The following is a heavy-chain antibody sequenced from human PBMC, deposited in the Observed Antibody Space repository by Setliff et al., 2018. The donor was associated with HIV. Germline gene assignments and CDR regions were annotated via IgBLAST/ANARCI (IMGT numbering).Heavy chain of an antibody. Sequence: SETLSLTCTVYGGSISGSNYVWGWIRQTPRKGLEWIATIHYSGSTYHNPSLESRVTISVDRSKNHFSLRLSSVTAADTAAYYCARGRGDIVLLVYTYPPDSWGQGKLVTVSS. CDR3: ARGRGDIVLLVYTYPPDS. CDR1: GGSISGSNYV. CDR2: IHYSGST. J-gene: IGHJ4*02. D-gene: IGHD2-8*01. V-gene: IGHV4-39*02.